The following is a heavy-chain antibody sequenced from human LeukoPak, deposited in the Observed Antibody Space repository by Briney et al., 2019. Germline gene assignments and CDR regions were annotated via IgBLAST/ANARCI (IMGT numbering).Heavy chain of an antibody. Sequence: GGSLRLSCAASGFTFSSYGMHWVRQAPGKGLEWVAVIWNDGSNKYYADSVKGRFTISRDNSKNTLYLQMNSLRAEDTAVYYCARVYCSGGSCYGPFDYWGQGTLVTVSS. CDR2: IWNDGSNK. D-gene: IGHD2-15*01. CDR1: GFTFSSYG. J-gene: IGHJ4*02. CDR3: ARVYCSGGSCYGPFDY. V-gene: IGHV3-33*08.